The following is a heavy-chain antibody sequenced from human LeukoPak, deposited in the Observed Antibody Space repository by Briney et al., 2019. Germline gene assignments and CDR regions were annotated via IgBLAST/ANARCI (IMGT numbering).Heavy chain of an antibody. J-gene: IGHJ4*02. Sequence: GGSLRLSCAASGFTFSSYSMNWVRQAPGKGLEWVSSISSSSSYIYYADSVKGRFTISRDNAKNSLYLQVNSLRAEDTAVYYCARVVVVAATRGGFDYWGQGTLVTVSS. CDR1: GFTFSSYS. D-gene: IGHD2-15*01. V-gene: IGHV3-21*01. CDR2: ISSSSSYI. CDR3: ARVVVVAATRGGFDY.